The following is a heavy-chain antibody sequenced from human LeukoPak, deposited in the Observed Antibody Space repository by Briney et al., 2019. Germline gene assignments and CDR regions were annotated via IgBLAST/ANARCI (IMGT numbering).Heavy chain of an antibody. Sequence: PGGSLRPSCAGSGSTLGGYGMHWFRQTPGKGLEWVAVIAYVGSRASYADSVQGRFTLSTENSKNTMSVQMDDLRAEDTAVYYCTRYNNDHFDDWGQGTLVTVSS. V-gene: IGHV3-33*01. CDR1: GSTLGGYG. D-gene: IGHD1-14*01. CDR2: IAYVGSRA. CDR3: TRYNNDHFDD. J-gene: IGHJ4*02.